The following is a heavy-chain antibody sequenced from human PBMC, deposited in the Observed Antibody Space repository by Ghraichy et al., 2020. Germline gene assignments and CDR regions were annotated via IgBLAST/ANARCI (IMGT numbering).Heavy chain of an antibody. V-gene: IGHV3-30*02. Sequence: GGSLRLSCAASGFTFSSYGMHWVRQAPGKGLEWVAFIRYDGSNKYYADSVKGRFTISRDNSKNTLYLQMNSLRAEDTAVYYCAKDRETHLKFDYWGQGTLVTVSS. CDR2: IRYDGSNK. CDR3: AKDRETHLKFDY. D-gene: IGHD1-26*01. J-gene: IGHJ4*02. CDR1: GFTFSSYG.